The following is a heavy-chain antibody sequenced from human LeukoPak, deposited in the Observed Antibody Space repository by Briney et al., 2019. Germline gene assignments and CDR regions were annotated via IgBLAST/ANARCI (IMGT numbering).Heavy chain of an antibody. D-gene: IGHD3-16*01. Sequence: ASGRVSCKASGYTFTDYYIHWVRQAPGQGLEWMGWINPYSGVTKYAQTFQGRVTVTRDTCISTTYIEVRRLRSDDTAIYCCARGHTMIPWGQGTLVTVSS. CDR3: ARGHTMIP. V-gene: IGHV1-2*02. CDR2: INPYSGVT. CDR1: GYTFTDYY. J-gene: IGHJ5*02.